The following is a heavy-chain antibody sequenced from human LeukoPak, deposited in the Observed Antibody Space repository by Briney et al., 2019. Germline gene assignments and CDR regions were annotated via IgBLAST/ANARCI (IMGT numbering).Heavy chain of an antibody. V-gene: IGHV4-59*08. CDR1: GGSISSYY. J-gene: IGHJ2*01. CDR2: IYYSGST. Sequence: SETLSLTCTVSGGSISSYYWSWIRQPPGKGLEWIGYIYYSGSTNYNPSLKSRATISVDTSKNQFSLKLSSVTAADTAVYYCARVLRWYPTRAYWYFDLWGRGTLVTVSS. D-gene: IGHD4-23*01. CDR3: ARVLRWYPTRAYWYFDL.